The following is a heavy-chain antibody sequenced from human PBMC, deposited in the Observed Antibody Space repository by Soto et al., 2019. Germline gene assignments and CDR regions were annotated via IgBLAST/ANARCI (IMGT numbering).Heavy chain of an antibody. CDR1: GGSISSSSYY. CDR3: ARQEGNWFDP. CDR2: IYYSGST. J-gene: IGHJ5*02. Sequence: SETLSLTCTVSGGSISSSSYYWGWIRQPPGKGLEWNGSIYYSGSTYYNPSLKSRVTISVDTSKNQFSLKLSPVTAADTAVYYCARQEGNWFDPWGQGTLVTVSS. V-gene: IGHV4-39*01.